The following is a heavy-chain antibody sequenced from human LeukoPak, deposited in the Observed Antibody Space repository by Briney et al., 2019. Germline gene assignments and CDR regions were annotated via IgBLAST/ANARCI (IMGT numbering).Heavy chain of an antibody. D-gene: IGHD2-21*01. CDR2: IIPIFDTA. CDR3: AREREVNGRNIDY. J-gene: IGHJ4*02. V-gene: IGHV1-69*05. Sequence: IIPIFDTANYAQKFPASVTITTDESKSTDYMELSRQRAEDTAVYYCAREREVNGRNIDYWGQGTLVTVSS.